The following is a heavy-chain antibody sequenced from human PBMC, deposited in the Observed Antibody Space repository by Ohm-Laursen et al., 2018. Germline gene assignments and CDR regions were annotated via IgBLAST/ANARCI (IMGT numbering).Heavy chain of an antibody. D-gene: IGHD3-22*01. J-gene: IGHJ4*02. CDR2: INHSGST. V-gene: IGHV4-34*01. CDR1: GGAISTSF. Sequence: SDTLSLTCPVSGGAISTSFWSWIRQPPGKGLEWIGEINHSGSTNYNPSLKSRVTISVDTSKNQFSLKLSSVTAADTAVYYCARGTFYYDSSGTVDYWGQGTLVTVSS. CDR3: ARGTFYYDSSGTVDY.